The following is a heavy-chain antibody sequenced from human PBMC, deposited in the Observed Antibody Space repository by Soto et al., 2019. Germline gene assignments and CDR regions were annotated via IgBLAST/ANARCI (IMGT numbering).Heavy chain of an antibody. Sequence: GESLKISFEGSGHTFTKNWIGWARQMPGKGLEWVAVIYPGDSDTMYSPSFRGQVTISVDKSNNTAFLHWSSLKASDTGIYYCTRTYCEDDHGYLGVNWLDPLSQGTLVTV. V-gene: IGHV5-51*01. CDR1: GHTFTKNW. D-gene: IGHD2-21*01. J-gene: IGHJ5*02. CDR2: IYPGDSDT. CDR3: TRTYCEDDHGYLGVNWLDP.